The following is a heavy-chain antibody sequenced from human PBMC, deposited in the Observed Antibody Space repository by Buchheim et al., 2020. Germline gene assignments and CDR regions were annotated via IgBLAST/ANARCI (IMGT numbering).Heavy chain of an antibody. CDR2: IKQDGSEK. D-gene: IGHD2-15*01. CDR1: GLTFSSYR. J-gene: IGHJ6*02. CDR3: ARDDCSGSTCYPDYYYGMDV. Sequence: EVQLVESGGGLVQPGGSLRLSCEVSGLTFSSYRMSWVRQAPGKGLEWVANIKQDGSEKYYVDSVKGRFTISRDNAKNLLFLQMNSLRAEDTAVYYCARDDCSGSTCYPDYYYGMDVWGQGTT. V-gene: IGHV3-7*04.